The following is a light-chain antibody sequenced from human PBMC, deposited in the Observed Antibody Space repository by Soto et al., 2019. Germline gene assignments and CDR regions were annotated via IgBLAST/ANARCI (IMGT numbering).Light chain of an antibody. CDR2: GAS. Sequence: VMTQSSAVLSLSPGEGANLXCRAGKNGDGNYLAWYQQKPGQAPRLLIYGASSRANGSPHRFSGSGSGTDFTRTISSLEPEDVAVYYGQQYDSSSLTFGPGTKVDIK. V-gene: IGKV3-20*01. CDR3: QQYDSSSLT. CDR1: KNGDGNY. J-gene: IGKJ3*01.